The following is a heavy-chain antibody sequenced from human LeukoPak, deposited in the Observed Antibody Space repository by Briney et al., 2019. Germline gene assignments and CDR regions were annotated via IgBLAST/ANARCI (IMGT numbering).Heavy chain of an antibody. Sequence: GRSLRLSCAASGFTFSSYAMQWVRQAPGKGLEWVAVISYDGSNKYYADSVKGRFTISRDNSKNTLYLQMNSLRAEDTAVYYCARGYSGYDLGGGFDYWGQGTLVTVSS. CDR2: ISYDGSNK. CDR1: GFTFSSYA. CDR3: ARGYSGYDLGGGFDY. J-gene: IGHJ4*02. V-gene: IGHV3-30*04. D-gene: IGHD5-12*01.